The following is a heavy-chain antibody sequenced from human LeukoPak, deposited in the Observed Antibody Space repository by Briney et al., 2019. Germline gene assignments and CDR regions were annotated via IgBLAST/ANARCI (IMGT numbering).Heavy chain of an antibody. CDR1: GFTFSRHS. D-gene: IGHD3-22*01. CDR3: ARVLYYYDSSGWYY. CDR2: ISSSSSYI. V-gene: IGHV3-21*01. Sequence: GGSLRLSCAASGFTFSRHSINWVRQAPGKGLEWVSSISSSSSYIYYADSVKGRFTISRDNAKNSLYLQMNSLRAEDTAVYYCARVLYYYDSSGWYYWGQGTLVTVSS. J-gene: IGHJ4*02.